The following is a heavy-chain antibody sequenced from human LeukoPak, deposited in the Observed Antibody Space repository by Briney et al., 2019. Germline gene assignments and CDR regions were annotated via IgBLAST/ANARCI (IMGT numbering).Heavy chain of an antibody. J-gene: IGHJ4*02. Sequence: ASVKVSCKASGYTFTGYYMHWVRQAPGQGLEWMGWINPNSGGTNYAQKFQGRVTMTRDTSVSTAYMELSRLRSDDTAVYYCARVVKSPGYSSSWYSYWGQGTLVTVSS. D-gene: IGHD6-13*01. CDR2: INPNSGGT. V-gene: IGHV1-2*02. CDR1: GYTFTGYY. CDR3: ARVVKSPGYSSSWYSY.